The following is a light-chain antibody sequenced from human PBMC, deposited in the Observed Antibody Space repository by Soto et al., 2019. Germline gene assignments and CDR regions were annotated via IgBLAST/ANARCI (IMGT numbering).Light chain of an antibody. CDR1: QSFSSY. V-gene: IGKV3-11*01. CDR2: DAS. J-gene: IGKJ5*01. Sequence: EIVLTQSPATLSLSPGERATLSCRASQSFSSYLAWYQQKPGQAPRLLIYDASKRATGIPARFSGRGSGTDFTLTISSLAPEDFAVYYCQDRSNWPPVITFGQGTRLEIK. CDR3: QDRSNWPPVIT.